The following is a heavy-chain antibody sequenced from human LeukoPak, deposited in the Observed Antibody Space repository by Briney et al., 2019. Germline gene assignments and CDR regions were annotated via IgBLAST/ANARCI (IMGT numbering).Heavy chain of an antibody. CDR3: ARSTGGSYYH. D-gene: IGHD1-26*01. V-gene: IGHV3-74*01. Sequence: PGGSLRLSXAASGFTFSSYWMHWVRQVPGKGLVWVSRINTDGSSTSYADSVKGRFTISRDNAKNTLYLQMNSLRAEDTAVYYCARSTGGSYYHWGQGTLVTVSS. CDR2: INTDGSST. CDR1: GFTFSSYW. J-gene: IGHJ5*02.